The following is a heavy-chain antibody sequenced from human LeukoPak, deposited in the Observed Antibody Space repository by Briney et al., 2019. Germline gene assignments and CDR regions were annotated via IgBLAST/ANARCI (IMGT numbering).Heavy chain of an antibody. CDR1: GYTFTSYV. CDR3: ATWNGVYFDY. J-gene: IGHJ4*02. V-gene: IGHV1-2*02. D-gene: IGHD3-3*01. CDR2: INPNSGGT. Sequence: ASVKVSCRASGYTFTSYVISWVRQAPGQGLEWMGWINPNSGGTNYARKFQGRVTMTRDTSISTAYMELSRLRSDDTAVYYCATWNGVYFDYWGQGTLVTVSS.